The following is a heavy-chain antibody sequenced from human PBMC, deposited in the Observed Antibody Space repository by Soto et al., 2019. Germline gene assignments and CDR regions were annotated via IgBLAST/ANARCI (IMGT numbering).Heavy chain of an antibody. D-gene: IGHD3-22*01. Sequence: EAYLVESGGGLVQPGWSLRLSCAASGFTFSSYSMNWVRQAPGKGLEWVSCITSSGTYIYYADSLKGRFTISRDNAKNSLYLEMNSLRAEDTAIYYCAREEYYYDSSGPKGSGFDIWGQGTMVTVSS. J-gene: IGHJ3*02. CDR2: ITSSGTYI. CDR1: GFTFSSYS. CDR3: AREEYYYDSSGPKGSGFDI. V-gene: IGHV3-21*01.